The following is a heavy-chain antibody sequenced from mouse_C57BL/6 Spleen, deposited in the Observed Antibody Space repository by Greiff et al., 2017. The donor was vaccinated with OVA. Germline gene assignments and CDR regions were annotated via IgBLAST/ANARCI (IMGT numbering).Heavy chain of an antibody. D-gene: IGHD1-1*01. V-gene: IGHV1-80*01. J-gene: IGHJ1*03. CDR1: GYAFSSYW. Sequence: QVQLQQSGAELVKPGASVKISCKASGYAFSSYWLNWVKQRPGKGLEWIGQIYPGDGDTNYNGKFKGQATLTAANSSSTAYMQLSSLTSEDSAVYFCARGSSTVAIYGGYFDGWGTGTTVTVSS. CDR3: ARGSSTVAIYGGYFDG. CDR2: IYPGDGDT.